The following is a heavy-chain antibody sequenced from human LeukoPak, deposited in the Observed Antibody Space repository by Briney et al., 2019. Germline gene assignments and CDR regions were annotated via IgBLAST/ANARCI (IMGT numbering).Heavy chain of an antibody. V-gene: IGHV3-33*01. D-gene: IGHD1-26*01. CDR1: GFSFIIYG. J-gene: IGHJ4*02. CDR2: IWYDGSNK. Sequence: PGSSLRLSCSSSGFSFIIYGMHWVRHGPGKGLEWVAGIWYDGSNKYYAHPVKGRFTIDRDNSKNTLYLQMNSLRAEDTAVYYCARANGGSYYQGDFDYWGQGTLVTVSS. CDR3: ARANGGSYYQGDFDY.